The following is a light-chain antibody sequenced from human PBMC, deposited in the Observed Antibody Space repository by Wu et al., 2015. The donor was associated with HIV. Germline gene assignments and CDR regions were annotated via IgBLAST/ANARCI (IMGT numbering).Light chain of an antibody. J-gene: IGKJ1*01. CDR1: QIIATN. CDR3: QQYNNWPWT. V-gene: IGKV3-15*01. CDR2: DAS. Sequence: EIVMTQSPATLSVSPGGRVTLSCRASQIIATNLAWYQQKPGQPPRLLIYDASTRATGFPARFSGGGSGTEFTLTINTLQSGDVAVYYCQQYNNWPWTFGQGTKVEIK.